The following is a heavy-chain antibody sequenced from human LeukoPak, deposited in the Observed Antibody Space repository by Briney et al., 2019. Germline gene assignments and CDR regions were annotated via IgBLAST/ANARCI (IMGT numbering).Heavy chain of an antibody. CDR3: ARAGDSSGYSDY. Sequence: SETLSLTCAVYGGSFSGYYWSWIRQPPGKGLEWIGEINHSGSTNYNPSLKSRVTISVDTSKNQFSLKLSSVTAADTAVYYCARAGDSSGYSDYWGQGTLVSVSS. V-gene: IGHV4-34*01. CDR1: GGSFSGYY. J-gene: IGHJ4*02. D-gene: IGHD3-22*01. CDR2: INHSGST.